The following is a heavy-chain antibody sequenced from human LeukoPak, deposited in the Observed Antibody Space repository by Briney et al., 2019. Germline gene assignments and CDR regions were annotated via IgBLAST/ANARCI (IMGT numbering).Heavy chain of an antibody. CDR3: AKPPGQWLVHYFDY. D-gene: IGHD6-19*01. J-gene: IGHJ4*02. CDR1: GFTFSSYA. V-gene: IGHV3-23*01. CDR2: ISGSGGST. Sequence: GGSLRLSCAASGFTFSSYAMSWVRRAPGKGLEWVSAISGSGGSTYYADSVKGRFTISRDNSKNTLYLQMNSLRAEDTAVYYCAKPPGQWLVHYFDYWGQGTLVTVSS.